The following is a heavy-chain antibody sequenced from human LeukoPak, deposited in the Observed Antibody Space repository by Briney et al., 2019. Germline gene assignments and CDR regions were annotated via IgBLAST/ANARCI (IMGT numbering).Heavy chain of an antibody. CDR2: INEDGRTT. CDR1: GFTFSGNW. J-gene: IGHJ4*02. CDR3: VRDLGGRSGH. D-gene: IGHD1-26*01. Sequence: GGSLRLSCAASGFTFSGNWMHWVRQAPGKGLVWVSRINEDGRTTNYADSVKGRFTISRDNAKNTLDLQMNSLRAEDTAVYYCVRDLGGRSGHWGQGTLITVSS. V-gene: IGHV3-74*01.